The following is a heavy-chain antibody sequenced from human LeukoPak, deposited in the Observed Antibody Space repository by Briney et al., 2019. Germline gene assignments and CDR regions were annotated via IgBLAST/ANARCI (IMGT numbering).Heavy chain of an antibody. CDR3: AKAEGYGAPSLYYYYYGMDV. D-gene: IGHD4-17*01. V-gene: IGHV3-9*01. Sequence: GGSLRLSCAASGFTFSSYGMHWVRQAPGKGLEWVSGISWNSGSIGYADSVKGRFTISRDNAKNSLYLQMNSLRAEDTALYYCAKAEGYGAPSLYYYYYGMDVWGQGTTVTVSS. J-gene: IGHJ6*02. CDR2: ISWNSGSI. CDR1: GFTFSSYG.